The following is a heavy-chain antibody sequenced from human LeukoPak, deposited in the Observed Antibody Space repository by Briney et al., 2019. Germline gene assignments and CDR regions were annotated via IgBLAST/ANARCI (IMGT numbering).Heavy chain of an antibody. D-gene: IGHD3-9*01. Sequence: NPSETLSLTCTVSGGSISSYYWSWIRQPPGKGLEWIGYIYYSGSTNYNPSLKSRVTISVDTSKNQFSLKLSSVTAADTAVYYCARDDIDILATFDYWGQGTLVTVSS. CDR1: GGSISSYY. CDR2: IYYSGST. CDR3: ARDDIDILATFDY. V-gene: IGHV4-59*12. J-gene: IGHJ4*02.